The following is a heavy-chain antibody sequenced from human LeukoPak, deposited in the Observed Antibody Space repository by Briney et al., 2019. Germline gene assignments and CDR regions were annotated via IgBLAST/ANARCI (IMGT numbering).Heavy chain of an antibody. CDR2: ISAYNGNT. CDR3: AGDAVEQWLVLSGYFDY. Sequence: ASVKVSCKASGYTFTSYGISWVRQAPGQGLEWMGWISAYNGNTNYAQKLQGRVTMTTDTSTSTAYMELRSLRSDDTAVYYCAGDAVEQWLVLSGYFDYWGQGTLVTVSS. CDR1: GYTFTSYG. V-gene: IGHV1-18*01. J-gene: IGHJ4*02. D-gene: IGHD6-19*01.